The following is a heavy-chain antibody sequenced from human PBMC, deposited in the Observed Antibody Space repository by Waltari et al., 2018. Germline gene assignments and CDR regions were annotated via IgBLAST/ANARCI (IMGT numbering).Heavy chain of an antibody. CDR1: GLSLCTNHW. J-gene: IGHJ5*02. V-gene: IGHV4-4*02. Sequence: QVQLQESGPGLVKPSGTLSLTCAVSGLSLCTNHWWSWVRPPPGKGLEWIGEIYPSGSTNYNPSLESRVAISVDKSKNQFSLKVRSVTAADTAVYYCARVAVPAVTTNWFDPWSQGTLVTVSS. CDR2: IYPSGST. CDR3: ARVAVPAVTTNWFDP. D-gene: IGHD2-2*01.